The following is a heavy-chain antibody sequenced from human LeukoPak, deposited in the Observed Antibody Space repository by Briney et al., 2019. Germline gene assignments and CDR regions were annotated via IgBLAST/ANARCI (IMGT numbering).Heavy chain of an antibody. J-gene: IGHJ4*02. CDR2: IYYSGST. Sequence: SETLSLTCTVSGGSISSGDYYWSWIRQPPGKGLEWIGYIYYSGSTYYNPSLKSRVTISVDTSKNQFSLKLSSVTAADTAVYYCARDGSICSGGSCYDYFDYWGQGTLVTVSS. CDR3: ARDGSICSGGSCYDYFDY. V-gene: IGHV4-30-4*08. D-gene: IGHD2-15*01. CDR1: GGSISSGDYY.